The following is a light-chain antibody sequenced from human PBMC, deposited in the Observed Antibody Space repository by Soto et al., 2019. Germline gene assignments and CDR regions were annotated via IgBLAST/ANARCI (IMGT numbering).Light chain of an antibody. CDR2: EGS. V-gene: IGLV2-23*01. J-gene: IGLJ1*01. CDR3: CSYAGSSTYV. CDR1: SSDVGSYNL. Sequence: QSALTQPASVSGSTGQSITISCTGTSSDVGSYNLVAWYQQHPGKAPKLMIYEGSKRPSGVSNRFSGSKSGNTASLTISGLQAEDEADYYGCSYAGSSTYVFGTGSKVTVL.